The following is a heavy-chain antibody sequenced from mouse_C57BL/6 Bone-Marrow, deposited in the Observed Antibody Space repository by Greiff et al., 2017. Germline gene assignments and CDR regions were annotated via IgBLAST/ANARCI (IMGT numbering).Heavy chain of an antibody. Sequence: VQLQQSGAELVRPGTSVKVSCKASGYAFTNYLIAWVKQRPGQGLEWIGVINPGSGGTNYNEKFKGKATLTADKSSSTAYMQLSSLTSEDSAVYFCAREGLRRGLAYWGQGTLVTVSA. J-gene: IGHJ3*01. V-gene: IGHV1-54*01. CDR1: GYAFTNYL. CDR3: AREGLRRGLAY. D-gene: IGHD2-2*01. CDR2: INPGSGGT.